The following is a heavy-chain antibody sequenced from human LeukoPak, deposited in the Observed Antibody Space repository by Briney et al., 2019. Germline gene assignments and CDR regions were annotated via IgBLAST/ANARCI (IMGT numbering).Heavy chain of an antibody. V-gene: IGHV3-30*04. CDR2: IPYDGSDK. D-gene: IGHD6-19*01. CDR1: GFTFSSYA. J-gene: IGHJ3*02. Sequence: GGSLRLSCAASGFTFSSYAMHWVRQAPGKGLEWVTFIPYDGSDKYYADSVKGRFTISRDNSKNTLYLQMNSLRAEDTAVYYCARPSSGWYTDAFDIWGQGTMVTVSS. CDR3: ARPSSGWYTDAFDI.